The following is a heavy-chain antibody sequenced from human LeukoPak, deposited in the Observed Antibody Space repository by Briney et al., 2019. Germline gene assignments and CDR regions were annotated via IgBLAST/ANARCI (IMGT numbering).Heavy chain of an antibody. CDR1: GATFSSYA. V-gene: IGHV1-69*13. CDR3: ARGLTVTDYYYYGMDV. Sequence: ASVKVSCKASGATFSSYAISWVRQAPGQGLEWMGGIIPIFGTANYAQKFQGRVTITADESTSTAYMELSSLRSEDTAVYYCARGLTVTDYYYYGMDVWGQGTTVTVSS. D-gene: IGHD4-17*01. J-gene: IGHJ6*02. CDR2: IIPIFGTA.